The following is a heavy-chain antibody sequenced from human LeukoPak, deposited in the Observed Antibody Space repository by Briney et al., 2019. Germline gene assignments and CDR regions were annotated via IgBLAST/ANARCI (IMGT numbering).Heavy chain of an antibody. CDR1: GFNFITST. D-gene: IGHD5-12*01. V-gene: IGHV1-58*02. J-gene: IGHJ6*02. Sequence: ASVTVSCKASGFNFITSTMQWVRQARGQRHEWIGWIVVGSGDTDYARKFQDRVSISRDMSTSTAYMELSSLRSEDTAVYYCAADYSGYEKYYYDMDVWGQGTPVTV. CDR3: AADYSGYEKYYYDMDV. CDR2: IVVGSGDT.